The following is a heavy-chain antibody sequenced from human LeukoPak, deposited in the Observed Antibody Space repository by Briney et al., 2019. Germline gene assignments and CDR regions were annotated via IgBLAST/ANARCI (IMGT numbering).Heavy chain of an antibody. V-gene: IGHV3-48*04. CDR1: GFTFTNYW. D-gene: IGHD3-9*01. CDR2: ISSRSSTI. J-gene: IGHJ1*01. CDR3: ARGADILTGYFTQYFQH. Sequence: GSLRLSCVASGFTFTNYWMNWVRRAPGKGLEWVSYISSRSSTIYYADSVKGRFTISRDNAKNTLYLQMNSLRAEDTAVYYCARGADILTGYFTQYFQHWGQGTLVTVSS.